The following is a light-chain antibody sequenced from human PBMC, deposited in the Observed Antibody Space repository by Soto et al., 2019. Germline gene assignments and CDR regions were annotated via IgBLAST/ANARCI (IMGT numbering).Light chain of an antibody. CDR1: QGISSY. V-gene: IGKV1-9*01. CDR2: AAS. J-gene: IGKJ5*01. CDR3: QQLNSYLSIT. Sequence: DIQLTQSPSFLSASVGDRVTITCRASQGISSYLAWYQQKPGKAPKLLIYAASTLQSGVPSRFSGSGSGTEFTLTISSLQPEDFVTYYCQQLNSYLSITFGQGTRLEIK.